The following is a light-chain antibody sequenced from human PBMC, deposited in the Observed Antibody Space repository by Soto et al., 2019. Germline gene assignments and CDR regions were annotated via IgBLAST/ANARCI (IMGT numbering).Light chain of an antibody. V-gene: IGKV1-5*03. CDR3: QQYSDNWT. CDR1: QSISSW. Sequence: DIPMTQSPSTLSASVGDRVTITCRASQSISSWLAWYQQKPGTAPKLLIYKASTLQSGVPSRFSGSGSGTEYTLTISSLQPDDFPTYYCQQYSDNWTFGHGTKVEIK. CDR2: KAS. J-gene: IGKJ1*01.